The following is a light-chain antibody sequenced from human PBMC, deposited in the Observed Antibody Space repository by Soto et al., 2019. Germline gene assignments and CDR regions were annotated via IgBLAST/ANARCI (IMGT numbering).Light chain of an antibody. CDR1: QSVSSY. CDR2: DAS. J-gene: IGKJ5*01. V-gene: IGKV3-11*01. CDR3: QQRSVWPPIT. Sequence: EIVLTQSPATLSLSPGDRATLSCRASQSVSSYLAWYQQKPGQAPRLLIYDASNRATGIPARFSGSGSGTDFTITISSLEAEDFAVYYGQQRSVWPPITFGQGTRLEF.